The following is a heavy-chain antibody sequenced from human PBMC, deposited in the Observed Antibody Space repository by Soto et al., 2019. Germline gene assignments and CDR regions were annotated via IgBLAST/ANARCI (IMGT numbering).Heavy chain of an antibody. J-gene: IGHJ6*02. V-gene: IGHV3-33*01. D-gene: IGHD5-18*01. CDR2: IWYDGSNK. CDR1: GFTFSSYG. Sequence: GGSLRLSCAASGFTFSSYGMHWVRQAPGKGLEWVAVIWYDGSNKYYADSVKGRFTISRDNSKNTLYLQMNSLRAEDTAVYYCAREIGYSYGFNYYGMDVWGQGTTVTVSS. CDR3: AREIGYSYGFNYYGMDV.